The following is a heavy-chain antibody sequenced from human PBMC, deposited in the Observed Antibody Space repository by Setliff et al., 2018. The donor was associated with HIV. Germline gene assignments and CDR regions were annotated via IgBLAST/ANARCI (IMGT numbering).Heavy chain of an antibody. V-gene: IGHV3-49*03. Sequence: GGSLRLSCTASGFTFGDYVMNWFRQAPGKGLEWVGFIRSKAYGGTTEYAASVKGRFTISRDDSKSIAYLQMNSLKTEDTAVYFCTRDTAVADAFDIWGQGTMVTVSS. J-gene: IGHJ3*02. D-gene: IGHD6-19*01. CDR1: GFTFGDYV. CDR2: IRSKAYGGTT. CDR3: TRDTAVADAFDI.